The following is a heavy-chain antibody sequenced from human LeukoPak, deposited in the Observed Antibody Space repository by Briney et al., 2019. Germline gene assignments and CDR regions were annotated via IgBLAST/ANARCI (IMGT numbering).Heavy chain of an antibody. CDR3: ARTPRSGYPHYFDY. CDR2: IIPIFGTA. V-gene: IGHV1-69*05. Sequence: SVKVSCKASGGTFSSYAISWVRQAPGQGLEWMGGIIPIFGTANYAQKFQGRVTITTDESTSTAYMELSSLRSEDTAVYYCARTPRSGYPHYFDYWGQGTLVTVSS. J-gene: IGHJ4*02. D-gene: IGHD3-3*01. CDR1: GGTFSSYA.